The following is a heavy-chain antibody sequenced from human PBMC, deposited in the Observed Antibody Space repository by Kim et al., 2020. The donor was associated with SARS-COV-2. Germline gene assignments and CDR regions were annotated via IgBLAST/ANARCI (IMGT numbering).Heavy chain of an antibody. D-gene: IGHD6-13*01. Sequence: QKFQGRVTITRDTSASTAYMELSSLRSEDTAVYYCARDPDSSSWYYYFDYWGQGTLATVSS. V-gene: IGHV1-3*01. CDR3: ARDPDSSSWYYYFDY. J-gene: IGHJ4*02.